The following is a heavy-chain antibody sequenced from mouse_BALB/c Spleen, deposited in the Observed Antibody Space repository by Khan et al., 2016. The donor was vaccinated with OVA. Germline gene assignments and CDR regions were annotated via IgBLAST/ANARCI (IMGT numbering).Heavy chain of an antibody. CDR2: IYPYNDDT. J-gene: IGHJ2*01. CDR3: AKNYRYDVYVDY. D-gene: IGHD2-12*01. V-gene: IGHV1S136*01. Sequence: EVQLQESGPELVKPGASVRMSCKASGYTFTSYVIHWVKQKPGQGLEWIGYIYPYNDDTKYNEKFKGKATLTSDKSSSTAYMELFSLTSEDSAVYYCAKNYRYDVYVDYWGQGTTLTVSS. CDR1: GYTFTSYV.